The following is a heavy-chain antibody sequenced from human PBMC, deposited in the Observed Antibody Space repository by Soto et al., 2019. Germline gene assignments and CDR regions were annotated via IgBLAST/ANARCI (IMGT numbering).Heavy chain of an antibody. J-gene: IGHJ6*02. CDR3: ARMVRFGDVYYGMDV. Sequence: SETLSLTCTVYGGSISSYYWSWIRQPPGKGLEWIGYIYYSGSTNYNPSLKSRVTISVDTSKNQFSLKLSSVTAADTAVYYCARMVRFGDVYYGMDVWGQGTTVTVSS. CDR2: IYYSGST. D-gene: IGHD3-10*01. CDR1: GGSISSYY. V-gene: IGHV4-59*01.